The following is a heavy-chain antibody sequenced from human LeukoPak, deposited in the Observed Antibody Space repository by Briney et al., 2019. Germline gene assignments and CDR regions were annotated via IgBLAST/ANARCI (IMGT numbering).Heavy chain of an antibody. Sequence: SVKVSCKASGGTFSSYAISWVRQAPGQGLEWMGGIIPIFGTANYAQKFQGRVTITADKSTSTAYMELSSLRSEDTAVYYCARVEGSSSSDAWFDPWGQGTLVTVSS. CDR2: IIPIFGTA. CDR1: GGTFSSYA. CDR3: ARVEGSSSSDAWFDP. V-gene: IGHV1-69*06. D-gene: IGHD6-6*01. J-gene: IGHJ5*02.